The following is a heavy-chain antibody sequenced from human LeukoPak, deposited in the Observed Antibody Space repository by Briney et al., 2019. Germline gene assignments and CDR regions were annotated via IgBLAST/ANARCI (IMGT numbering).Heavy chain of an antibody. Sequence: GALRLSCAASGFTFSSYDIHWVRQAPGKGLEWVAVISYDGSNKYYADSVKGRFTISRDNSKNTLYLQMNNLRAEDTAVYYCAKQQETFDYWGQGTLVTVSS. CDR3: AKQQETFDY. CDR2: ISYDGSNK. V-gene: IGHV3-30*18. CDR1: GFTFSSYD. D-gene: IGHD6-13*01. J-gene: IGHJ4*02.